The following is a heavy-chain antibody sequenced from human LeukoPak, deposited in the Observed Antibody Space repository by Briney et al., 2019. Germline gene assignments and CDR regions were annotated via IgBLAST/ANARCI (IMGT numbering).Heavy chain of an antibody. CDR2: IRGDGSVK. Sequence: GESLRLSCEASGFMFSKYWMTWVRQAPGKGLEWAANIRGDGSVKYLLDSVKGRFSISRDNAKNSLSLEMNNLRAEDTAVYYCSRDANYYDSSRHYFDAFDIWGRGTMVTVSS. V-gene: IGHV3-7*01. CDR3: SRDANYYDSSRHYFDAFDI. J-gene: IGHJ3*02. CDR1: GFMFSKYW. D-gene: IGHD3-22*01.